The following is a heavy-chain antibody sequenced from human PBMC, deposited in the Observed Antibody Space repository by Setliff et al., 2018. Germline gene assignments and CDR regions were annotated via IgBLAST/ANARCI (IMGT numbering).Heavy chain of an antibody. CDR2: IFARGSM. D-gene: IGHD3-22*01. Sequence: SETLSLTCTVSGGSISSGNYYWIWIRQPAGKALGWLGHIFARGSMNYNPSLRSRITISQDRSENQFSLTLSSVTAADTAVYYCARGRYYESNSAGCFFAGWFDPWGQGTLVTVSS. CDR3: ARGRYYESNSAGCFFAGWFDP. CDR1: GGSISSGNYY. J-gene: IGHJ5*02. V-gene: IGHV4-61*09.